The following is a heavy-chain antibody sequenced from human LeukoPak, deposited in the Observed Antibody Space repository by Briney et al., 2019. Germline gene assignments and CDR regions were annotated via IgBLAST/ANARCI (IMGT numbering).Heavy chain of an antibody. CDR3: ARGGTGYSSGWLRAFDI. CDR2: INPNSGGT. CDR1: GYTFTGYY. J-gene: IGHJ3*02. Sequence: ASVKVACKASGYTFTGYYMNWVRQAPAQGLEWMGWINPNSGGTNYAQKFQGRVTMTRDTSISTVYMELSSLRSDDTAVYYCARGGTGYSSGWLRAFDIWGQGTMVTVSS. D-gene: IGHD6-19*01. V-gene: IGHV1-2*02.